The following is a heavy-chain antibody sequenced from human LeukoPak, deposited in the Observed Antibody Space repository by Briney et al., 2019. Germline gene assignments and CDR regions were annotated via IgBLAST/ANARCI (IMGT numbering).Heavy chain of an antibody. Sequence: GGSLRLSCAASGFTFSSYTMNWVRQTPGKGLEWVSSISSSSSDIYYADSVKGRFTISRDNATNSLYLQMNSLRAEDTAGYYCARDERYDFWSGYLYYFDFWGKGTRVSVSS. V-gene: IGHV3-21*01. CDR3: ARDERYDFWSGYLYYFDF. D-gene: IGHD3-3*01. CDR2: ISSSSSDI. J-gene: IGHJ4*02. CDR1: GFTFSSYT.